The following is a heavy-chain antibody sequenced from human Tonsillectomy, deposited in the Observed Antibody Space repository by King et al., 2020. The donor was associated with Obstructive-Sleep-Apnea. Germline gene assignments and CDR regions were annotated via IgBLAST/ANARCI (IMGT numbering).Heavy chain of an antibody. V-gene: IGHV4-34*01. CDR2: INHRGST. J-gene: IGHJ4*02. CDR1: GGSFSGYY. D-gene: IGHD3-9*01. Sequence: VQLQQWGAGLLKPSETLSLTCAVYGGSFSGYYWSWIRQPPGKGLEWIGEINHRGSTNYNPSLKSRGTISVDTSKNQFSLKLSSVTAADTAVYYCAGTLRYFDWFDYWGQGNLVTVAS. CDR3: AGTLRYFDWFDY.